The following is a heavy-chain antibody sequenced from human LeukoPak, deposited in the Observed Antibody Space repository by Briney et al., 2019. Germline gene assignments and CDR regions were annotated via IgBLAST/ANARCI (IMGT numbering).Heavy chain of an antibody. CDR2: IYYSGST. CDR3: ARAAPPYYYGSGSYFSAPYFDY. Sequence: SETLSLTCTVSGGSISSSSYYWGWIRQPPGKGLEWIGSIYYSGSTYYNPSLKSRVTISVDTSKNQFSLKLSSVTAADMAVYYCARAAPPYYYGSGSYFSAPYFDYWGQGTLVTVSS. CDR1: GGSISSSSYY. V-gene: IGHV4-39*01. D-gene: IGHD3-10*01. J-gene: IGHJ4*02.